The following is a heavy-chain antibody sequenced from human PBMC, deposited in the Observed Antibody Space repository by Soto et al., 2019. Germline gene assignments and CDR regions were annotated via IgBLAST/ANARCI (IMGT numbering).Heavy chain of an antibody. CDR2: IWYDGSNE. CDR1: GFTFSSYG. CDR3: ARDDLLSTVTHFDY. D-gene: IGHD4-17*01. V-gene: IGHV3-33*01. Sequence: QVQLVESGGGVVQPGRSLRLSCAASGFTFSSYGMHWVRQAPGKGLEWVAVIWYDGSNEYYADSVKGRFTISRDNCKNTRYLQMNSLRAEDTAVYYCARDDLLSTVTHFDYWGQGTLVTVSS. J-gene: IGHJ4*02.